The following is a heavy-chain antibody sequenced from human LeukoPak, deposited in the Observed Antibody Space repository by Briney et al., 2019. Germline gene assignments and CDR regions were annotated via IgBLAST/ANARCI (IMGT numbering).Heavy chain of an antibody. Sequence: SETLSLTCTVSGGSISSSSYYWGWIRQPPGKGLEWIGSIYYSGSTYYNPSLKSRVTISVDTSKNQFSLKLSSVTAADTAVYYCARIAGTTEGWGQGTLVTVSS. V-gene: IGHV4-39*01. CDR2: IYYSGST. CDR3: ARIAGTTEG. D-gene: IGHD1-7*01. CDR1: GGSISSSSYY. J-gene: IGHJ4*02.